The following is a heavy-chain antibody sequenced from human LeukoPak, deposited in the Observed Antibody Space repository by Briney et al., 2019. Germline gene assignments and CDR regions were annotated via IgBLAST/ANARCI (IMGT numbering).Heavy chain of an antibody. CDR3: AKGYCSSTSCYFHY. CDR1: GFTFSSYA. D-gene: IGHD2-2*01. CDR2: ISGSGGST. V-gene: IGHV3-23*01. Sequence: GGSLGLSCAASGFTFSSYAMSWVRQAPGKGLEWVSAISGSGGSTYYADSVKGRFTISRDNSKNTLYLQMSSLRAEDTAVYYCAKGYCSSTSCYFHYWGQGTLVTVSS. J-gene: IGHJ4*02.